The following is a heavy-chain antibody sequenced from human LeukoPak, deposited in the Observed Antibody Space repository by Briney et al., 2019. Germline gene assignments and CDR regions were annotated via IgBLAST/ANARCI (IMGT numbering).Heavy chain of an antibody. Sequence: SETLSLTCTVSGYSISSGYYWGWIRQPPGKGLEWIGSIYLSGSTFHNPSLKSRVTISVDTSKNQFSLKLSSVTAADTAVYHYVRARVVADRFDYWGQGTLVTVSS. CDR3: VRARVVADRFDY. CDR1: GYSISSGYY. V-gene: IGHV4-38-2*02. J-gene: IGHJ4*02. CDR2: IYLSGST. D-gene: IGHD2-15*01.